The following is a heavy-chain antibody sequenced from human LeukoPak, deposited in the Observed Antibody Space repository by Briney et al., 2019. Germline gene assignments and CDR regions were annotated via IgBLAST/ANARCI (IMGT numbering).Heavy chain of an antibody. D-gene: IGHD5/OR15-5a*01. CDR2: IGISGGT. V-gene: IGHV3-13*01. CDR1: GFTFSSYD. Sequence: GGSLRLSCAASGFTFSSYDMHWVRQAPGRGLELVSAIGISGGTYYPDSVKGRFNISRENAKHSMYLQMNSLKDGDTAVYYCIRGGIQVSGIDAFDIWGQGTMVTVSS. J-gene: IGHJ3*02. CDR3: IRGGIQVSGIDAFDI.